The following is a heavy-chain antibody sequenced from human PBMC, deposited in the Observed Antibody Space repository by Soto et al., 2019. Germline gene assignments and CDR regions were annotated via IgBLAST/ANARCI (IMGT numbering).Heavy chain of an antibody. CDR1: GGFVSSGNYY. Sequence: QEQLQQWGAGLLKPSETLSLTCAVYGGFVSSGNYYWSWIRQPPGKGLEWIGEMSHSGGTHSNPSLKSRVTISVDTSKNQFSLKMSSVTAADTALYYCARVERGTATTVVDAFDIWGPGTMVTVSS. D-gene: IGHD1-1*01. CDR2: MSHSGGT. CDR3: ARVERGTATTVVDAFDI. V-gene: IGHV4-34*01. J-gene: IGHJ3*02.